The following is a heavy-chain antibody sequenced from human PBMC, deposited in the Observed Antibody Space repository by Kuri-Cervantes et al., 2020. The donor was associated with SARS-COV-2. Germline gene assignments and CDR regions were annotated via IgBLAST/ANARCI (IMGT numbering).Heavy chain of an antibody. Sequence: ASVKVSCKASGYTFTSYEINWVRQAAGQGLEWMGWINSKSGNTGYTHKFQGRVTMTRNTSISTAYMELSSLRSEDTAVYYCARDLGYSSGWYGFPSNWGQGTLVTVSS. CDR1: GYTFTSYE. V-gene: IGHV1-8*01. CDR3: ARDLGYSSGWYGFPSN. J-gene: IGHJ4*02. CDR2: INSKSGNT. D-gene: IGHD6-19*01.